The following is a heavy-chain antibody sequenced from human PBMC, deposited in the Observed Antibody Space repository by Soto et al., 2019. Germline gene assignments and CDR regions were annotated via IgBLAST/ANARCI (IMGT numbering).Heavy chain of an antibody. CDR2: IYYSGST. J-gene: IGHJ4*02. CDR1: GGSISSGDYY. D-gene: IGHD2-15*01. CDR3: ARARGARYFDY. Sequence: SETLSLTCTVSGGSISSGDYYWSWIRQPPGKGLEWIGYIYYSGSTYYNPSLTSRVTISVDTSKNQFSLKLSSVTAADTAVYYCARARGARYFDYWGQGTLVTVSS. V-gene: IGHV4-30-4*01.